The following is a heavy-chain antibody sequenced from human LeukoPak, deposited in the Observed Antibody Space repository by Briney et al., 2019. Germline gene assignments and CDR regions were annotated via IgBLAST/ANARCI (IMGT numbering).Heavy chain of an antibody. D-gene: IGHD2-15*01. J-gene: IGHJ4*02. V-gene: IGHV1-2*02. CDR3: AREGGYCSGGSCYHIDY. CDR2: INPNSGGT. CDR1: GYTSTGYY. Sequence: GASVKVSCKASGYTSTGYYMHWVRQAPGQGLEWMGWINPNSGGTNYAQKLQGRVTMTTDTSTSTAYMELRSLRSDDTAVYYCAREGGYCSGGSCYHIDYWGQGTLVTVSS.